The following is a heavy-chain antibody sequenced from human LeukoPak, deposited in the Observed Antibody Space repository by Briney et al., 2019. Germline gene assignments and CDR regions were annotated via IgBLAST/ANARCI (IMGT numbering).Heavy chain of an antibody. CDR1: GFTFSVYW. D-gene: IGHD6-13*01. Sequence: GGSLRLSCAASGFTFSVYWMSWARQAPGKGLEWVGNINDVGSDKYYVDSVNGRFTFSRDNVKSLLYLQMNNLRAEDTAVYYCARHVAAGTVDYWGQGTLVTVSS. CDR2: INDVGSDK. CDR3: ARHVAAGTVDY. V-gene: IGHV3-7*01. J-gene: IGHJ4*02.